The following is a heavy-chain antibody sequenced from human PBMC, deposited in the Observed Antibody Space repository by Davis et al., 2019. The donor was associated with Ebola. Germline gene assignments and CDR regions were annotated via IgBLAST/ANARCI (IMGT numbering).Heavy chain of an antibody. V-gene: IGHV1-46*01. J-gene: IGHJ6*02. CDR2: INPNDGRT. CDR1: GYTFTNYY. Sequence: AASVKVSCKASGYTFTNYYMHWVRQAPGQGLEWMGMINPNDGRTIYAQKFQGRVTVTRDTSTTTVYMDLSSLRSEDTAIYYCAREGGLVRGVVITWNNGMDVWGQGTTVTVSS. CDR3: AREGGLVRGVVITWNNGMDV. D-gene: IGHD3-10*01.